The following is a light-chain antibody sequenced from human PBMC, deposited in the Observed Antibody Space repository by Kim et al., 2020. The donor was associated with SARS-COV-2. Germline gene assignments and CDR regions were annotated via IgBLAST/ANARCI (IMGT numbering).Light chain of an antibody. J-gene: IGLJ1*01. CDR3: GTWDSSLSAYV. CDR1: SSNIGNNY. Sequence: KVTTSGSGSSSNIGNNYVSWYQQLPGTAPKLLIYDNNKRPSGIPDRFSGSKSGTSATLGITGLQTGDEADYYCGTWDSSLSAYVFGTGTKVTVL. CDR2: DNN. V-gene: IGLV1-51*01.